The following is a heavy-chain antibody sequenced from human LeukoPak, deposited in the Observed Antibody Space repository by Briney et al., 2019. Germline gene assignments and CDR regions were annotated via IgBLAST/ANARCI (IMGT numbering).Heavy chain of an antibody. CDR1: GFTFSSYA. CDR3: AKVRGGGEPSWVYYYYYGMGV. Sequence: PGGSLRLSCAASGFTFSSYAMSWVRQAPGKGLEWVSAISGSGGSTYYADSVKGRFTISRDNSKNALYLQMNSLRAEDTAVYYCAKVRGGGEPSWVYYYYYGMGVWGQGTTATVSS. J-gene: IGHJ6*02. V-gene: IGHV3-23*01. CDR2: ISGSGGST. D-gene: IGHD3-16*01.